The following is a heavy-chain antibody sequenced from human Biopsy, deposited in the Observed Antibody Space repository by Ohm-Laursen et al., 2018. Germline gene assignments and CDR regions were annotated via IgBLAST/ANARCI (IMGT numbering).Heavy chain of an antibody. CDR1: GYTFTGQY. CDR2: INPHSGTT. CDR3: AKGQDLRGGAEYFQH. J-gene: IGHJ1*01. D-gene: IGHD2-15*01. V-gene: IGHV1-2*02. Sequence: ASVKVSCKASGYTFTGQYSHWVRQVPGQGLEWMGWINPHSGTTKFAQDFQGRVTMTRDTSITTAYMELRRLRSDDTAVYYCAKGQDLRGGAEYFQHWGQGALVTVSS.